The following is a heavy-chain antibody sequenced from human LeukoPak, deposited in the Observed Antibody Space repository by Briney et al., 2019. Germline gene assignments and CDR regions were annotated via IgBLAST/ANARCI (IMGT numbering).Heavy chain of an antibody. CDR2: ISFDGSDK. J-gene: IGHJ4*02. V-gene: IGHV3-30*04. CDR3: ARVLGFGSPPAY. CDR1: GFTFNSFP. D-gene: IGHD3-10*01. Sequence: GGSLRLSCAASGFTFNSFPMHWGRQAPGKELEWVGLISFDGSDKSYADSVEGRFTISRDNSKNTLYLQMNSLSAEDTAVYYCARVLGFGSPPAYWGQGTLVSVSS.